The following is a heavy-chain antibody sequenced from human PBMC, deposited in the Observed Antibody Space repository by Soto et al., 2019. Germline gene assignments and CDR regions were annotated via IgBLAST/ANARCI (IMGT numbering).Heavy chain of an antibody. CDR2: INPSGGST. V-gene: IGHV1-46*03. Sequence: ASVKVSCKSSGYTFTSYYMHCVRQAPGQGLEWMGIINPSGGSTSYAQKFQGRVTMTRDTSTSTVYMELSSLRSEDTAVYYCARDALRYFDWSHDAFDIWGQGTMVTVSS. CDR1: GYTFTSYY. D-gene: IGHD3-9*01. CDR3: ARDALRYFDWSHDAFDI. J-gene: IGHJ3*02.